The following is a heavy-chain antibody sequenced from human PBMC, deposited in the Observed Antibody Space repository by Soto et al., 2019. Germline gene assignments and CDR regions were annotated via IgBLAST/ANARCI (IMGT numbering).Heavy chain of an antibody. Sequence: PGGSLRLSCAASGFTFSSYGMHWVRQAPGKGLEWVAVISYDGSNKYYADSVKGRFTISRDNSKNTLYLQMNSLRAEDTAVYYCAKDMESEQWLVRKREYYYYYYGMDVWGQGTTVTVSS. CDR1: GFTFSSYG. CDR3: AKDMESEQWLVRKREYYYYYYGMDV. D-gene: IGHD6-19*01. CDR2: ISYDGSNK. J-gene: IGHJ6*02. V-gene: IGHV3-30*18.